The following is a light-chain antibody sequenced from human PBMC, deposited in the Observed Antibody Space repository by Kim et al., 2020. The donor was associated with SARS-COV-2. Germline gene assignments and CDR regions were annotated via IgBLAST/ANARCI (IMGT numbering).Light chain of an antibody. V-gene: IGKV3-15*01. Sequence: PGQTATLACRASQSVSLYLAWYQQRAGQSPRLLIDGASSRAAGVPARFGGSGSGTEFTLTISSLQSEDFAVYYCHQYNYWPPDTFGQGTKLEI. CDR3: HQYNYWPPDT. CDR2: GAS. CDR1: QSVSLY. J-gene: IGKJ2*01.